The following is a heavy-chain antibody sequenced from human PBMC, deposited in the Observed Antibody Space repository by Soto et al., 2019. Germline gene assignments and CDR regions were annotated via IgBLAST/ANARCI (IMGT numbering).Heavy chain of an antibody. Sequence: GASVKVSCKASGYTVTGYAMHWVRQAPGQRLEWMGWINAGKGNTKYSQKFQGRVTITRDTSASIAYMELSSLRSEDTAVYYCARTEYYDFWSGSRYYFDYWGQGTLVTVS. J-gene: IGHJ4*02. D-gene: IGHD3-3*01. V-gene: IGHV1-3*01. CDR1: GYTVTGYA. CDR3: ARTEYYDFWSGSRYYFDY. CDR2: INAGKGNT.